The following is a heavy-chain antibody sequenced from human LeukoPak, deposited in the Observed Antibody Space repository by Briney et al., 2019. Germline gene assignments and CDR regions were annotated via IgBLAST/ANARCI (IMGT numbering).Heavy chain of an antibody. CDR1: GGTFSSYA. D-gene: IGHD2-2*01. Sequence: ASVKVSCKASGGTFSSYAINWVRQATGQGLEWMGWINPNSGGTNYAQKFQGRVTMTRDTSISTAYMELSRLRSDDTAVYYCARLRYCSSTSCYGSFDYWGQGTLVTVSS. J-gene: IGHJ4*02. CDR2: INPNSGGT. CDR3: ARLRYCSSTSCYGSFDY. V-gene: IGHV1-2*02.